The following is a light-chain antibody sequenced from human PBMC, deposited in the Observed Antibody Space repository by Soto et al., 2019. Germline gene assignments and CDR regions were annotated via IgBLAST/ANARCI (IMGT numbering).Light chain of an antibody. Sequence: DIQVTQSPSSLSASVGDTVTISCRTSQTINTYLNWYQQQPGRAPKLLIFAASTLLSGVPSRFTGSGSGTEFTLTITGLQPEDFATYFCQQGSSPPYTFGPGTQL. J-gene: IGKJ2*01. CDR2: AAS. V-gene: IGKV1-39*01. CDR1: QTINTY. CDR3: QQGSSPPYT.